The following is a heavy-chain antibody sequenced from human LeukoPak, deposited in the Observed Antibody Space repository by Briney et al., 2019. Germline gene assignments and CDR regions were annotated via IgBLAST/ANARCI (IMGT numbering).Heavy chain of an antibody. CDR1: GGSFSGYY. CDR3: ARRPRRYCSSTSCYPFDY. J-gene: IGHJ4*02. D-gene: IGHD2-2*01. V-gene: IGHV4-34*01. Sequence: KTSETLSLXCAVYGGSFSGYYWSWIRQPPGKGLEWIGEINHSGSTNYNPSLKSRVTISVDTSKNQFSLKLSSVTAADTAVYYCARRPRRYCSSTSCYPFDYWGQGTLVTVSS. CDR2: INHSGST.